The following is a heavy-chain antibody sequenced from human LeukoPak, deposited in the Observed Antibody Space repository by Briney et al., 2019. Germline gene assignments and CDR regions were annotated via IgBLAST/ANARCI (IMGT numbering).Heavy chain of an antibody. CDR1: GGSISSGSYY. Sequence: SETLSLTCTVSGGSISSGSYYWSWLRQPAGTGLEWFGRIYTSGSTNYNPSLKSRVTISVDTSKNQFSLKLSSVTAADTAVYYCAREGIAAAHDAFDIWGQGTMVTVSS. J-gene: IGHJ3*02. CDR2: IYTSGST. V-gene: IGHV4-61*02. CDR3: AREGIAAAHDAFDI. D-gene: IGHD6-13*01.